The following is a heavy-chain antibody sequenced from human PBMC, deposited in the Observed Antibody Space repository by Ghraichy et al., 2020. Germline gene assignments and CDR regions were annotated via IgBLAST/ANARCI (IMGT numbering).Heavy chain of an antibody. CDR2: IYTSGST. V-gene: IGHV4-4*09. Sequence: SETLSLTCTVSGGSISSYYWSWIRQPPGKGLEWIGYIYTSGSTNYNPSLKSRVTISVDTSKNQFSLKLSSVTAADTAVYYCARRGYSGYDSPGIAVAATTAFDIWGQGTMVTVSS. CDR3: ARRGYSGYDSPGIAVAATTAFDI. CDR1: GGSISSYY. D-gene: IGHD5-12*01. J-gene: IGHJ3*02.